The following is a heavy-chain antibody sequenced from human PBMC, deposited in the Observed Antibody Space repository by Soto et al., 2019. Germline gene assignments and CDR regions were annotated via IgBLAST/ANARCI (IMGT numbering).Heavy chain of an antibody. CDR1: GGSISSGGYY. J-gene: IGHJ3*02. Sequence: PSETLSLTCTVSGGSISSGGYYGSWIRQPPGKGLEWIGEINHSGSTNYNPSLQSRVTISVDTSKNQFSLKLSSVTAADTAVYYCARYYDSSGFDDPFDIWGQGTMVTVSS. CDR2: INHSGST. D-gene: IGHD3-22*01. V-gene: IGHV4-39*07. CDR3: ARYYDSSGFDDPFDI.